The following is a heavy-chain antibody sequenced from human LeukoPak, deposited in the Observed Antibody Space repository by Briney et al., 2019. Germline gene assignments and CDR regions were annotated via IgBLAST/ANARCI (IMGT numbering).Heavy chain of an antibody. CDR1: GFTFSSYG. V-gene: IGHV3-30*18. D-gene: IGHD3-22*01. Sequence: GRSLRLSCAASGFTFSSYGMHWVRQAPGKGLEWVAIMSYDGSYKYYADSVKGRFTISRDNSKNTLYLQMNSLRAEDTAVYYCAKDFLSYYDSGGYRDAFDIWGQGTMVTVSS. CDR3: AKDFLSYYDSGGYRDAFDI. J-gene: IGHJ3*02. CDR2: MSYDGSYK.